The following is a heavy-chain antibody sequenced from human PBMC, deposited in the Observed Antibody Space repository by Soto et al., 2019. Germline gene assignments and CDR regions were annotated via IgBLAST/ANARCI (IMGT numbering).Heavy chain of an antibody. J-gene: IGHJ5*02. D-gene: IGHD3-9*01. Sequence: QVQLVQSGAEVKKPGSSVKVSCKASGGTFSSYTISWVRQAPGQGLEWMGGIIPILGIANYAQKFQGRVTITADKSTSTAYMELSSLRSEDTAVYYCARGRAGGDILTGYNNWFDPWGQGTLVTVSS. CDR1: GGTFSSYT. V-gene: IGHV1-69*02. CDR2: IIPILGIA. CDR3: ARGRAGGDILTGYNNWFDP.